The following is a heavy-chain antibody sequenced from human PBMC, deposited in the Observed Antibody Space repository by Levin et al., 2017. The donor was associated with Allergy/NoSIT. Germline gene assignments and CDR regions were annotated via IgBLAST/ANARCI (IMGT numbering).Heavy chain of an antibody. V-gene: IGHV3-48*02. CDR2: ISSGSGGTK. J-gene: IGHJ4*02. CDR3: ARDPLRSDGYTFDF. D-gene: IGHD5-24*01. Sequence: GGSLRLSCAASGFTFSGHGMTWVRQAPGKGLEWVSYISSGSGGTKQYADSVKGRFTISRDNAANSLHLQMDSLRDEDTAVYFCARDPLRSDGYTFDFWGQGTLVTVSS. CDR1: GFTFSGHG.